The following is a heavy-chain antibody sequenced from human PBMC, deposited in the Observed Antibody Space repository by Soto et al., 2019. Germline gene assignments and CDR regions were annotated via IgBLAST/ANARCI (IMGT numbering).Heavy chain of an antibody. CDR3: AQMKGVVPAPLGVSS. Sequence: GGSLRLSCAASGFTFSSYSMNWVRQAPGKGLEWVSAISGSGGSTYYADSVKGRFTISRDNSKNTLYLQMNSLRAEDTAVYYCAQMKGVVPAPLGVSSWGQGRLVTLSA. CDR2: ISGSGGST. D-gene: IGHD2-2*01. CDR1: GFTFSSYS. V-gene: IGHV3-23*01. J-gene: IGHJ4*02.